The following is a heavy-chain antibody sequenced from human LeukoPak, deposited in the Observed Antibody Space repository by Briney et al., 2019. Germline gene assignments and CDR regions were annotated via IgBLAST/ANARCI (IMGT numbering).Heavy chain of an antibody. J-gene: IGHJ4*02. V-gene: IGHV1-2*02. CDR2: INPNSGGT. CDR1: GYTFTGYY. Sequence: ASVKVSCKASGYTFTGYYMHWVRQAPGQGLEWMGWINPNSGGTNYAQKFQGRVTMTRDTSISTAYMELSRLRSDDTAVYYCARVSPTTYLNFDYWGQGTLVTVSS. CDR3: ARVSPTTYLNFDY. D-gene: IGHD1-1*01.